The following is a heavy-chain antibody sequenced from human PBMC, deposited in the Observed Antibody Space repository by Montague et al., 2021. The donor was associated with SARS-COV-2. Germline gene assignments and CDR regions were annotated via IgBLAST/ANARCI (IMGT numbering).Heavy chain of an antibody. CDR2: IKQDGSEK. CDR3: TRLGWGYSDGLDY. D-gene: IGHD5-18*01. J-gene: IGHJ4*02. CDR1: GFTFSSYW. V-gene: IGHV3-7*01. Sequence: SLRLSLAASGFTFSSYWMSWVRQAPGKGLEWVAHIKQDGSEKYYVDSVKGRFSISRDNAKNSLYLQMSSLRAEDTAMYYCTRLGWGYSDGLDYWGQGTLVTVSS.